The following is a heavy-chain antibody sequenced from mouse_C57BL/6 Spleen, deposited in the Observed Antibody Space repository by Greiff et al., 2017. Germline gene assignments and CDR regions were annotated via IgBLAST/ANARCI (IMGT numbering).Heavy chain of an antibody. CDR1: GYTFTSYW. D-gene: IGHD3-2*02. Sequence: VKLQQPGAELVRPGSSVKLSCKASGYTFTSYWMHWVKQRPIQGLEWIGNIDPSDSETHYNQKFKDKATLTVDKSSSTAYMQLSSLTSEDSAVYYCARGSSGYRDYFDYWGQGTTLTVSS. J-gene: IGHJ2*01. CDR3: ARGSSGYRDYFDY. V-gene: IGHV1-52*01. CDR2: IDPSDSET.